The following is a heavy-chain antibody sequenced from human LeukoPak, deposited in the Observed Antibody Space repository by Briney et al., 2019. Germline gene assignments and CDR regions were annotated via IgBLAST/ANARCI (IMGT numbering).Heavy chain of an antibody. V-gene: IGHV4-59*01. J-gene: IGHJ4*02. CDR2: IYYNGYT. CDR1: GGSIGTYY. Sequence: SKTLSLTCTVSGGSIGTYYWSWIRQPPGKGLEWIGYIYYNGYTDYNPSLKSRVTISVDAPNHKVSLKLRSVTPADTAVYYCASLGSHHDYWGQGTLVTVSS. CDR3: ASLGSHHDY. D-gene: IGHD3-10*01.